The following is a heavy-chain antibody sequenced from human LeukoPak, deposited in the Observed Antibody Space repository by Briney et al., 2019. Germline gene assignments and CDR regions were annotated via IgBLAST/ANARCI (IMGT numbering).Heavy chain of an antibody. V-gene: IGHV4-59*01. CDR3: ARGFWSGYYYYFDY. J-gene: IGHJ4*02. D-gene: IGHD3-3*01. CDR2: IYYSGST. CDR1: GGSISSYY. Sequence: SETLSLTCTVSGGSISSYYWSWIRQPPGKGLEWMGYIYYSGSTNYNPSLKSRVTISVDTSKNQFSLKLSSVTAADTAVYYCARGFWSGYYYYFDYWGQGTLVTVSS.